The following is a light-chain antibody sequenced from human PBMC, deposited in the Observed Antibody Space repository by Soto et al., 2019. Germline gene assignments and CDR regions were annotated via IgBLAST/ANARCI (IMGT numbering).Light chain of an antibody. J-gene: IGKJ1*01. CDR2: GAS. CDR1: QSVSSN. V-gene: IGKV3-15*01. CDR3: QQYNNWPFPSWT. Sequence: EIVMTQSPATLSVSPGERATLSCRASQSVSSNLAWYQQKPGQAPRLLIYGASTSATGIPARFSGSGSGTEFTLTNSSLQAEDFAVYYCQQYNNWPFPSWTFGQGTKVEIK.